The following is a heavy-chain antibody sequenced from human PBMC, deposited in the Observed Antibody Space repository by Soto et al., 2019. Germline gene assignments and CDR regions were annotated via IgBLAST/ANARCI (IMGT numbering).Heavy chain of an antibody. V-gene: IGHV1-18*01. CDR1: GYTFTSYG. CDR2: ISAYNGNT. J-gene: IGHJ4*02. CDR3: ARDFTWFGDPRYFDY. Sequence: QVQLVQSGAEVKKPGASVKVSCKASGYTFTSYGISWVRQAPGQGLEWMGRISAYNGNTNYAQKLQGRVSMTTDTATSTAYMDLRSLRSDDTSVYYCARDFTWFGDPRYFDYWGQGTLVTVSS. D-gene: IGHD3-10*01.